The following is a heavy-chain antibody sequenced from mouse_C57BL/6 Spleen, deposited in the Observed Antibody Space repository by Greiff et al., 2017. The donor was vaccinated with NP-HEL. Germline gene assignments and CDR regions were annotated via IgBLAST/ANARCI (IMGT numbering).Heavy chain of an antibody. J-gene: IGHJ4*01. V-gene: IGHV1-82*01. CDR1: GYAFSSSW. D-gene: IGHD2-2*01. CDR2: IYPGDGDT. CDR3: ARKEDYYGYGDYYAMDY. Sequence: VQLQQSGPELVKPGASVKISCKASGYAFSSSWMNWVKQRPGKGLEWIGRIYPGDGDTNYNGKFKGKATLTADKSSSTAYMQLSSLTSEDSAVYFCARKEDYYGYGDYYAMDYWGQGTSVTVSS.